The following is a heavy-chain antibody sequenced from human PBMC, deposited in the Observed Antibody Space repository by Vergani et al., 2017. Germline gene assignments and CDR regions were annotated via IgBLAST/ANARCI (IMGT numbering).Heavy chain of an antibody. CDR1: GFTFSDYY. V-gene: IGHV3-11*01. Sequence: QVQLVESGGGLVKPGGSLRLSCAASGFTFSDYYMSWIRQAPGKGLEWVSSITSSGRTIYYEDPVRGRFTISRDNAKNSLYLQMNSLRAEDTAVYYCARVGTDPYDAIDIWGQGTMVTVSS. J-gene: IGHJ3*02. D-gene: IGHD7-27*01. CDR3: ARVGTDPYDAIDI. CDR2: ITSSGRTI.